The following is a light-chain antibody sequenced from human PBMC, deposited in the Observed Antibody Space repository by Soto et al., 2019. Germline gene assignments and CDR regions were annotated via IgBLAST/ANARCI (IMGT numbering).Light chain of an antibody. J-gene: IGLJ3*02. V-gene: IGLV1-44*01. Sequence: QSVLTQPPSASGTPGQSVTISCSGSTSNIGSNTVNWYQQLPGTAPKLLVYSNDQRPSGVPDRFSGSKSGTSAFLAISGLQSEDEADYDCAVWDDSLNAWVFGGGTKLTVL. CDR3: AVWDDSLNAWV. CDR1: TSNIGSNT. CDR2: SND.